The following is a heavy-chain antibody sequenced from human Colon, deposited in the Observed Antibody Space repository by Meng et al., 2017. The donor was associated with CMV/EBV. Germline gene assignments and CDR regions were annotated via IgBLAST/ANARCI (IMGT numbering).Heavy chain of an antibody. CDR2: IYSDGKT. V-gene: IGHV3-66*02. Sequence: SCAASGFMFSIKYMSWVRQAPGNGLAWVSGIYSDGKTDYADSVKGRFTISRDNSKNTLFLQMNSLRGEDTAVYYCARKDSTGWDYFDHWGQGTLVTVSS. CDR1: GFMFSIKY. J-gene: IGHJ4*02. CDR3: ARKDSTGWDYFDH. D-gene: IGHD2-8*02.